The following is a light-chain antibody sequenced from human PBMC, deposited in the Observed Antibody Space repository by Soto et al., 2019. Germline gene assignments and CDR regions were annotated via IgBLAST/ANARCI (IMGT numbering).Light chain of an antibody. CDR2: DAS. V-gene: IGKV3-11*01. J-gene: IGKJ4*01. CDR3: QQRSRWLT. Sequence: EIVLTQSPATLSLSPGERATLSCRASESIASCLAWYQQKPGQAPRLLIYDASNRATGIPARFSGSGSGTDFTLTISSLEPEDFAVYYCQQRSRWLTFGGGTKVEIK. CDR1: ESIASC.